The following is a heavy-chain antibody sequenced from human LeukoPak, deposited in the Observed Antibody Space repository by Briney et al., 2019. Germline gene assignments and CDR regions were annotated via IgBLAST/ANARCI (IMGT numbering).Heavy chain of an antibody. CDR2: ISGSGDSI. V-gene: IGHV3-23*01. CDR1: GFTFSSYV. Sequence: GGSLRLSCAASGFTFSSYVMSWVRQAPGKGLEWVSGISGSGDSIYYADSVKGRLTISRDNSKNTLYLQMDSLRADDTAVYYCARWGDSNRSYHYGMDVWGQGSTVTVSS. J-gene: IGHJ6*02. D-gene: IGHD3-16*01. CDR3: ARWGDSNRSYHYGMDV.